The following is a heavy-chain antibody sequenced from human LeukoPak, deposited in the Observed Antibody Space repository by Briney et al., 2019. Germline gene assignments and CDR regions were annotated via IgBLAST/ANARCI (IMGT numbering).Heavy chain of an antibody. CDR2: IYYSGST. J-gene: IGHJ4*02. CDR1: GASITSASYY. V-gene: IGHV4-61*01. Sequence: SETLSLTCTVSGASITSASYYWIWIRQPPGKGLEWIGYIYYSGSTNYNPSLKSRVTISVDTSKNQFSLKLSSVTAADTAVYYCARRVRGVSYYFDYWGQGTLVTVSS. D-gene: IGHD3-10*01. CDR3: ARRVRGVSYYFDY.